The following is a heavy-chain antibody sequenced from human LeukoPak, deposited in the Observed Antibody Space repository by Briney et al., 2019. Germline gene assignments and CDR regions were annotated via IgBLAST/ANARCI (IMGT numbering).Heavy chain of an antibody. CDR1: GGSISSYY. V-gene: IGHV4-59*08. CDR3: ARHCDSSGYYPYYFDY. Sequence: SETLSLTCTVSGGSISSYYLSWIRQPPGKGLEWIGYIYYSGSTNYNPSLKSRVTISVDTSKNQFSLKLSSVTAADTAVYYCARHCDSSGYYPYYFDYWGQGTLVTVSS. CDR2: IYYSGST. J-gene: IGHJ4*02. D-gene: IGHD3-22*01.